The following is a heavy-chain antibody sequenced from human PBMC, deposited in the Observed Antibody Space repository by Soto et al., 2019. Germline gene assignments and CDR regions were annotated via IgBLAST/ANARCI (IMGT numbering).Heavy chain of an antibody. CDR2: IYWDDDK. V-gene: IGHV2-5*02. J-gene: IGHJ5*02. Sequence: QITLKESGPTLVKPTQTLTLTCTFSGFSLSTSGVGVGWIRQPPGKALEWLALIYWDDDKRYSPSLKSRLTITKDTSKHQAILTMTTMDPVDTATYYCAHSADYYDILTGYYNVGNWFDPWGQGTLVTVSS. CDR1: GFSLSTSGVG. D-gene: IGHD3-9*01. CDR3: AHSADYYDILTGYYNVGNWFDP.